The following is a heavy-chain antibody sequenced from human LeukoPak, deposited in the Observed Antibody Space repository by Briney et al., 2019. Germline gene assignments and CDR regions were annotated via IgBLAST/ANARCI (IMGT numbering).Heavy chain of an antibody. CDR1: GGSISSNNW. V-gene: IGHV4-4*02. D-gene: IGHD5-18*01. J-gene: IGHJ4*02. Sequence: SETLSLTCAVSGGSISSNNWWIWVRQSPEKGLEWIGEIYHDGSTNYNPSLKSRVTISMDESKNQLSLKLNFVTAADTAVYYCARDRGGYTYSHDYWGQGTLVTVSS. CDR2: IYHDGST. CDR3: ARDRGGYTYSHDY.